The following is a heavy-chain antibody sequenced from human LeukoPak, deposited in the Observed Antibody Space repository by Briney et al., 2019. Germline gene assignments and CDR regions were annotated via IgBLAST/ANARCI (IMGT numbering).Heavy chain of an antibody. V-gene: IGHV5-51*01. Sequence: GESLKISCKGSGYSFTSYWIGWVRQMPGKGLEWMGIIHPGDSDTRYSPSFQGQVTISADKSISTAYLQWSSLKASDTAMYYCARQLGDYDYVWGSYRNDYFDYWGQGTLVTVSS. J-gene: IGHJ4*02. CDR2: IHPGDSDT. D-gene: IGHD3-16*02. CDR1: GYSFTSYW. CDR3: ARQLGDYDYVWGSYRNDYFDY.